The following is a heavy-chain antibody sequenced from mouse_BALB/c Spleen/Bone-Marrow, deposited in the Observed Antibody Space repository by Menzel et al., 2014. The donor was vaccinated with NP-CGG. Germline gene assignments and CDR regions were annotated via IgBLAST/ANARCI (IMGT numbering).Heavy chain of an antibody. CDR3: TTNWDEFVY. D-gene: IGHD4-1*01. V-gene: IGHV1-9*01. CDR1: GYTFTTYW. CDR2: ILPGSDYT. J-gene: IGHJ3*01. Sequence: QVQLQQPGAELMKPGTSVKVSCKATGYTFTTYWIEWVKQRPGLGLEWIGEILPGSDYTNYNENFTGKVTFTADTSSNTAYMQLSSLTSEDSAVYYWTTNWDEFVYWGQGALVTVSA.